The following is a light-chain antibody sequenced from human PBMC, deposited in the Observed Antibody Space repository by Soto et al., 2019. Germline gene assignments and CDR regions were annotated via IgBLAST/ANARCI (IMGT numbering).Light chain of an antibody. V-gene: IGLV1-44*01. J-gene: IGLJ3*02. CDR3: AAWDDSLNGRM. Sequence: QSVLTQPPSASGTPGQRVTISCSGSNSNVGSNAVTWYQQLPGTAPKLLIYSNNERPSGVPDRFSGSKSGTSASLAIIGLQSEDEGEYYCAAWDDSLNGRMFGGGTKLTVL. CDR1: NSNVGSNA. CDR2: SNN.